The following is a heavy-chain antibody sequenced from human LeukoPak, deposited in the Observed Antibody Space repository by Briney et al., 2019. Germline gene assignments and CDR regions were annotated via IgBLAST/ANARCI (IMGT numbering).Heavy chain of an antibody. CDR1: GFSFSSYA. Sequence: GGSLRLSCAASGFSFSSYAMSWVRQAPGKGLEWVSAISGSGSNTYYADSVKGRFTISRDNSQNTLYLQMNSLRAEDTAVYYCAKTGVYFDSSGYYRPDAFDIWGRGTMVTVSS. CDR2: ISGSGSNT. D-gene: IGHD3-22*01. V-gene: IGHV3-23*01. CDR3: AKTGVYFDSSGYYRPDAFDI. J-gene: IGHJ3*02.